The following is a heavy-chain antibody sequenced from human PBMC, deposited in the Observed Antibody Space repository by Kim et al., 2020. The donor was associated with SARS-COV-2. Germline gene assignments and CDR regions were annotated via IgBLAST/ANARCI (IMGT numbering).Heavy chain of an antibody. Sequence: GGSLRLSCAASGFTFSSYEMNWVRQAPGKGLEWVSYISSSGSTIYYADSVKGRFTISRDNAKNSLYLQMNSLRAEDTAVYYCARSDIVVVPAVMAYDYWGQGTLVTVSS. CDR1: GFTFSSYE. CDR2: ISSSGSTI. J-gene: IGHJ4*02. CDR3: ARSDIVVVPAVMAYDY. D-gene: IGHD2-2*01. V-gene: IGHV3-48*03.